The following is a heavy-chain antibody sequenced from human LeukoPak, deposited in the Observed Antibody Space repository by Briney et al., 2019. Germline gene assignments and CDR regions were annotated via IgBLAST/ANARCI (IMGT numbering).Heavy chain of an antibody. J-gene: IGHJ3*02. CDR2: IYTSGST. CDR1: GGSINSYY. V-gene: IGHV4-4*09. Sequence: PSETLSLTRTFPGGSINSYYWGWIRQPPGKGLEWIEYIYTSGSTNYNPSLKSRVTISVDTSKNQFSLKLSSVTAADTAVYYCARSRIAVALDAFDIWGQGTMVTVSS. CDR3: ARSRIAVALDAFDI. D-gene: IGHD6-19*01.